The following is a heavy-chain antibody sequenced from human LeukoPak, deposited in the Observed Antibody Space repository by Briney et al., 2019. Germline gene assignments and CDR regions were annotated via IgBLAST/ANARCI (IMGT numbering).Heavy chain of an antibody. Sequence: GGSLRLSCAASGFTFSSYGMHWVRQAPGKGLEWVAFIRYDGSNKYYAYSVKGRFTISRDNSKNTLYLQMNSLRAEDTAVYYCAKDRSSSWPGGFDYWGQGTLVTVSS. CDR1: GFTFSSYG. CDR3: AKDRSSSWPGGFDY. J-gene: IGHJ4*02. V-gene: IGHV3-30*02. CDR2: IRYDGSNK. D-gene: IGHD6-13*01.